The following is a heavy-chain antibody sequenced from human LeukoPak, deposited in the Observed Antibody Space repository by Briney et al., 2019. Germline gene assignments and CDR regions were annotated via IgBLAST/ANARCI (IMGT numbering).Heavy chain of an antibody. J-gene: IGHJ4*02. D-gene: IGHD3-16*01. CDR2: IKQDGSEK. V-gene: IGHV3-7*03. CDR3: ARDGFGTGSN. Sequence: GGSLRLSCSASGFTFSTYWMSWVRQAPGKGLEWVANIKQDGSEKNYVDSVKGRFIISRDNAKNSLYLQTNTLRADDTAVYYCARDGFGTGSNWGQGTLVTVSS. CDR1: GFTFSTYW.